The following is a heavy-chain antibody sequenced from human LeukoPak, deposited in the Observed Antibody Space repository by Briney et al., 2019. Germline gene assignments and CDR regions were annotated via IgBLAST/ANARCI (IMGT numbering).Heavy chain of an antibody. CDR1: GYTFTSYG. CDR3: ARNLRRRGITMIVVVTADDAFDI. Sequence: GASVKVSCKASGYTFTSYGISWVRQAPGQGLEWMGWISAYNGNTNYAQKLQGRVTMTTDTSTSTAYMELRSLRSDDTAVYYCARNLRRRGITMIVVVTADDAFDIWGQGTMVTVSS. D-gene: IGHD3-22*01. V-gene: IGHV1-18*01. CDR2: ISAYNGNT. J-gene: IGHJ3*02.